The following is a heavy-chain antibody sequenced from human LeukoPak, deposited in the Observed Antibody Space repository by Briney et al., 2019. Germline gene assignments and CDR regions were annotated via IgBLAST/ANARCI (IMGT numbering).Heavy chain of an antibody. Sequence: GGSLRLSCAASGFTFSSYAVHWVRQAPGKGLEWVAVISYDGSNKYYADSVKGRFTISRDNPKNTLYLQMNSLRAEDTAVYYCARVVGLRGYYMDVWGKGTTVTVSS. D-gene: IGHD1-26*01. J-gene: IGHJ6*03. CDR1: GFTFSSYA. CDR2: ISYDGSNK. CDR3: ARVVGLRGYYMDV. V-gene: IGHV3-30*04.